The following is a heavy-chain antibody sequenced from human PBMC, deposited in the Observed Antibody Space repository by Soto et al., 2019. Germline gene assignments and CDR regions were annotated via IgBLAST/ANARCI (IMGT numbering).Heavy chain of an antibody. CDR2: IKSKTDGGTT. J-gene: IGHJ6*02. CDR3: TTLELNVPGLNYYYYYGMDV. CDR1: GFTFSNAW. D-gene: IGHD1-7*01. Sequence: GGSLRLSCAASGFTFSNAWMNWVRQAPGKGLEWVGRIKSKTDGGTTDYAAPVKGRFTISRDDSKNTLYLQMNSLKTEDTAVYYCTTLELNVPGLNYYYYYGMDVWGQGTTVTVSS. V-gene: IGHV3-15*07.